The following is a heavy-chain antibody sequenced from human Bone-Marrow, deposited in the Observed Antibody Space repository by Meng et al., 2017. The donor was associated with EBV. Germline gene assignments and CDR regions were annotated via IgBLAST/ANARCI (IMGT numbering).Heavy chain of an antibody. CDR2: ISYDGSNK. CDR3: AKGPGIVVVKY. V-gene: IGHV3-30*18. J-gene: IGHJ4*02. Sequence: QGPRVASGGGVVPPGRSLTLSCAGSGFTFSSYGMHWVRQAPGKGLEWVAVISYDGSNKYYADSVKGRFTISRDNSKNTLYLQMNSLRAEDTAVYYCAKGPGIVVVKYWGQGTLVTVSS. D-gene: IGHD2-21*01. CDR1: GFTFSSYG.